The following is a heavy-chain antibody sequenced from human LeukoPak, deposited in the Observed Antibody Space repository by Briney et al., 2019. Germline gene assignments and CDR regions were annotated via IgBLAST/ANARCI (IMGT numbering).Heavy chain of an antibody. CDR3: AKGGGYEAQYYYYYLDV. J-gene: IGHJ6*03. Sequence: GGSLRLSCAASGFTFSSYGMHWVRQAPGKGLEWVAFIRYDGSNKYYADSVKGRFTISRDNSKNTLYLQMKSLRAEDTAVYYCAKGGGYEAQYYYYYLDVWGTGTTVTISS. V-gene: IGHV3-30*02. CDR2: IRYDGSNK. D-gene: IGHD5-12*01. CDR1: GFTFSSYG.